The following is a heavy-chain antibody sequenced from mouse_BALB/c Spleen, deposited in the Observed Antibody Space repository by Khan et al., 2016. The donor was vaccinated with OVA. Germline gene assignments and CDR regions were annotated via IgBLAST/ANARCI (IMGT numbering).Heavy chain of an antibody. V-gene: IGHV1-39*01. CDR3: ASAGYGRFAF. J-gene: IGHJ3*01. Sequence: VQLKESGPELVKPGDSMKISCKASGYSFTDYTMNWVKQSHGKNLEWIGLINPYNGASNYKQKFKGKATLTVDKSSSTTYMELLSLTSEDSEVYYYASAGYGRFAFWGQGTMVTVSA. D-gene: IGHD1-2*01. CDR1: GYSFTDYT. CDR2: INPYNGAS.